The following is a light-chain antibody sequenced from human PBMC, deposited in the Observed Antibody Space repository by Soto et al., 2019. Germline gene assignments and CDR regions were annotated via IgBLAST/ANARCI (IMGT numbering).Light chain of an antibody. CDR3: AAWDDSLNAVV. J-gene: IGLJ2*01. CDR1: SSNIGSNT. V-gene: IGLV1-44*01. Sequence: QSVLTQPPSASGTPGQRVTISCSGSSSNIGSNTVNWHQQLPGTAPKLLIYSNNQRPSGVPDRFSASKSGTSASLAISGLQSEDEADYSCAAWDDSLNAVVFGGGTKLTVL. CDR2: SNN.